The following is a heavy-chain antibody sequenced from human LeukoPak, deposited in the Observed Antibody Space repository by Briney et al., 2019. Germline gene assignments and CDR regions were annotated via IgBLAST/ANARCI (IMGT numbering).Heavy chain of an antibody. J-gene: IGHJ4*02. CDR2: IYASGST. CDR1: GGSFSGYY. Sequence: SETLSLTCAVYGGSFSGYYWSWIRQPAGKGLEWIGRIYASGSTNYNPSLKSRVTMSVDTSKNQFSLRLTSVTAADTAVYYCAREESDYWGKGTLVTVSS. CDR3: AREESDY. V-gene: IGHV4-59*10.